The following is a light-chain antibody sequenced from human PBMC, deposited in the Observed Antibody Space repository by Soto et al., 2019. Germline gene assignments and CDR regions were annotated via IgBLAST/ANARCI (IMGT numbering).Light chain of an antibody. CDR2: GAS. CDR1: QSVSSSY. J-gene: IGKJ2*01. CDR3: QQYVSSPPYT. Sequence: EIVLTQSPGTLSLSPGERATLSCRASQSVSSSYLAWYQHKPGQAPRLLIYGASNRATGIPARFSGSGSRTDFTLTISRLQPEDFAVYYCQQYVSSPPYTFGQGTKLEIK. V-gene: IGKV3-20*01.